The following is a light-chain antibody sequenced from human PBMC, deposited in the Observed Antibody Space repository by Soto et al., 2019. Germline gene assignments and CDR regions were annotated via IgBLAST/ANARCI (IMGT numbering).Light chain of an antibody. Sequence: DIQMTQSPSTLSASVGDRVTISCRANQSINRWLAWYQQKPGRAPKLLIYTASNLESGVSSRFSGSGSRPEFTLTITSLQPDDFATDYCQQYNSYPYTFGQGTKLEIK. CDR3: QQYNSYPYT. CDR1: QSINRW. J-gene: IGKJ2*01. V-gene: IGKV1-5*03. CDR2: TAS.